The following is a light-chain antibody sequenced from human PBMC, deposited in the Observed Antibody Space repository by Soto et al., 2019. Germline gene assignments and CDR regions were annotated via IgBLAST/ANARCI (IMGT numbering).Light chain of an antibody. J-gene: IGKJ1*01. CDR3: HQYDNWPPWT. V-gene: IGKV3-15*01. Sequence: DTVMTQSPATLSVSPGETATLSCRASESVGSHLAWYQQKPGQAPRLLIYGVSTRATGIPVRFRGSGSETEFTLTISSLQSDDFAVNYCHQYDNWPPWTFGQGTKVEI. CDR1: ESVGSH. CDR2: GVS.